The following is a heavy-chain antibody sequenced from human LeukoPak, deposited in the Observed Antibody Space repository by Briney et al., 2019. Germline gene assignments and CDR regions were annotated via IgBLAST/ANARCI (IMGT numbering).Heavy chain of an antibody. CDR1: GGSISSGGSY. D-gene: IGHD2-2*01. CDR2: IYYSGST. J-gene: IGHJ5*02. Sequence: SETLSLTCTVSGGSISSGGSYWSWIRQHPGKGLEWIGYIYYSGSTYYNPSLKSRVTISVDTSKNQFSLKLSSVTAADTAVYYCARSWPKYCSSTSCYRWAQGWFDPWGQGTLVTVSS. CDR3: ARSWPKYCSSTSCYRWAQGWFDP. V-gene: IGHV4-31*03.